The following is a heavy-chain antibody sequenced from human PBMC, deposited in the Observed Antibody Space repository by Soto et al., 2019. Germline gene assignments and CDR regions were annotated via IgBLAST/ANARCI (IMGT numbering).Heavy chain of an antibody. Sequence: EVQLVESGGGVLRPGESLRLSCAASGFIFDDYGMRWARQAPGKGLEWVSGVNWNGGSTGYADSVKGRFTISRDNAKNFLFLQMNSLRVEDTAFYYCVRGASLNFDYWGQGTLVTVSS. CDR2: VNWNGGST. CDR3: VRGASLNFDY. D-gene: IGHD1-26*01. J-gene: IGHJ4*02. V-gene: IGHV3-20*04. CDR1: GFIFDDYG.